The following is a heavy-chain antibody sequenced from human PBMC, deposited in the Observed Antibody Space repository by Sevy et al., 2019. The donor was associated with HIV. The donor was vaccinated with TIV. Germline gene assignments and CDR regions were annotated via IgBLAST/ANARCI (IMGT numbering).Heavy chain of an antibody. D-gene: IGHD1-1*01. V-gene: IGHV6-1*01. CDR1: GDSVSSSSAA. Sequence: SQTLSLTCAISGDSVSSSSAAWNWFRQSPSRGLEWLGRTYYRSKWYNNYAVSVKSRVTINPDTSENPFSLHLNSVTPEDTAVYFCERGDELNSYYYGMDVWGQGTTVTVSS. CDR3: ERGDELNSYYYGMDV. CDR2: TYYRSKWYN. J-gene: IGHJ6*02.